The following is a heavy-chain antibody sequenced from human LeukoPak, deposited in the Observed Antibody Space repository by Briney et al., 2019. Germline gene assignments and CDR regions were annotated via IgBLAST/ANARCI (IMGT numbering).Heavy chain of an antibody. V-gene: IGHV3-30-3*01. J-gene: IGHJ4*02. CDR2: ISYDGSNK. Sequence: GGSLRLSCAASGFTVSSNYMSWVRQAPGKGLEWVAVISYDGSNKYYADSVKGRFTISRDNSKNTLYLQMNSLRAEDTAVYYCARDPIAVAGSLAFDYWGQGTLVTVSS. CDR1: GFTVSSNY. CDR3: ARDPIAVAGSLAFDY. D-gene: IGHD6-19*01.